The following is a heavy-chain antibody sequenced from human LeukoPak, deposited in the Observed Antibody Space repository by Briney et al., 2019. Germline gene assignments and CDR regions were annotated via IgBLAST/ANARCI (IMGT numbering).Heavy chain of an antibody. CDR3: ATGENLYNWTPFDY. J-gene: IGHJ4*02. Sequence: SVKVSCKVSGYTLTELSMHWVRQAPGKGLEWMGGFDPEDGETIYAQKFQGRVTMTEDTSTDTAYMELSSLRSEDTAVYYCATGENLYNWTPFDYWGQGTLVTVSS. V-gene: IGHV1-24*01. D-gene: IGHD1-20*01. CDR1: GYTLTELS. CDR2: FDPEDGET.